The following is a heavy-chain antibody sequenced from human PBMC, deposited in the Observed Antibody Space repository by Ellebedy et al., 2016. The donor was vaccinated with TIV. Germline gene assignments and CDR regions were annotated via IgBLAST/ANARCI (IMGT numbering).Heavy chain of an antibody. CDR2: ISATSDTI. J-gene: IGHJ4*02. D-gene: IGHD6-19*01. CDR3: ARGLPKGSRGCDF. CDR1: GFAFSNSG. Sequence: PGGSLRLSCAASGFAFSNSGMNWVRQAPGKGLQWLSYISATSDTIFYADSVKGRFTISRDNAGNSLYLQMSSLRAEDSALYYCARGLPKGSRGCDFWGRGTLVTVSS. V-gene: IGHV3-48*01.